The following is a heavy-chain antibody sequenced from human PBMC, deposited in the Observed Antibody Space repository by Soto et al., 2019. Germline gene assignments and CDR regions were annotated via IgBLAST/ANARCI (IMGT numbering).Heavy chain of an antibody. V-gene: IGHV1-69*13. D-gene: IGHD3-10*01. CDR2: IIPIFGTA. Sequence: SSVKVACKTSGGTFCSYPISWGRQAPGQGLEWMGGIIPIFGTANYAQKFQGRVTITADESTSTAYMELSSLRSEDTAVYYCASLPSYYYGSGSYHSYWFDPWGQGTLVTVSS. CDR1: GGTFCSYP. CDR3: ASLPSYYYGSGSYHSYWFDP. J-gene: IGHJ5*02.